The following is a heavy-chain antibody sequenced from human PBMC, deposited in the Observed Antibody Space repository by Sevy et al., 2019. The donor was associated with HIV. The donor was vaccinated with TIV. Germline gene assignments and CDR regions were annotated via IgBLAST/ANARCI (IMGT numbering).Heavy chain of an antibody. V-gene: IGHV3-23*01. D-gene: IGHD2-8*01. Sequence: GGSLRLSCAASGFTFSKYSMSWVRQPPGKGLEWVSTLSFGCGEINYADSVKGRFTISRDNSKSSVYLQMNNLRPEDTGGDYCAREGCTKPHDYWGQGTLVTVSS. CDR1: GFTFSKYS. CDR3: AREGCTKPHDY. J-gene: IGHJ4*02. CDR2: LSFGCGEI.